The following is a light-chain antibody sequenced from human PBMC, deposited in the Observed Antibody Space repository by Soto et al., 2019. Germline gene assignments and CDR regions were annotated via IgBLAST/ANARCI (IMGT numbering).Light chain of an antibody. CDR1: SSNIGNNY. Sequence: QSLLAQPPSVSAAPGQKVTISCSGSSSNIGNNYVSWYQQLPGTAPKLLIYDNNKRPSGILDRFSGSKSGTSATLGITGLQTGDEADYYCGTWDSSLSAHVFGTGTKVTV. J-gene: IGLJ1*01. V-gene: IGLV1-51*01. CDR2: DNN. CDR3: GTWDSSLSAHV.